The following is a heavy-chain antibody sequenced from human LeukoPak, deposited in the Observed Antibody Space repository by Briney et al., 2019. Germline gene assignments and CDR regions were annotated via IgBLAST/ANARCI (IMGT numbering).Heavy chain of an antibody. CDR3: AKGGSSSWNS. J-gene: IGHJ4*02. CDR2: INDNGVRT. Sequence: GGSLRLSCAASGFTLSRYALSWFRQAPGKGPEWVSAINDNGVRTYYADSVKGRFTISRDNSKNTLYLQMNSLRTEDTAVYYCAKGGSSSWNSWGQGTLVTVSS. CDR1: GFTLSRYA. D-gene: IGHD6-13*01. V-gene: IGHV3-23*01.